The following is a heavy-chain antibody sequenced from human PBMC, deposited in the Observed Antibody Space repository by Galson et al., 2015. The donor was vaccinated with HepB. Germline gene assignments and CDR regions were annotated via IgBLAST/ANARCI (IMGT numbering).Heavy chain of an antibody. D-gene: IGHD3-10*01. Sequence: SLRLSCAASGFTFSSYGMHWVRQAPGKGLEWVAVISYDGSNKYYADSVKGRFTISRDNSKNTLYLQMNSLRAEDTAVYYCAKDFRSMVRGVSHFDYWGQGTLVTVSS. CDR3: AKDFRSMVRGVSHFDY. CDR2: ISYDGSNK. CDR1: GFTFSSYG. J-gene: IGHJ4*02. V-gene: IGHV3-30*18.